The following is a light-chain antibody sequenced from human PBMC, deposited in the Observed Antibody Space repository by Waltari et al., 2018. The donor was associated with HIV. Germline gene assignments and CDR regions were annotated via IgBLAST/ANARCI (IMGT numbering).Light chain of an antibody. CDR1: NIGSKS. V-gene: IGLV3-21*02. Sequence: SYVLTQPPSVSVAPGQTARITCGGNNIGSKSVHWYQQQPGQAPVLVVYDDRARPLGIPEGFSGSNPGNTAHLAIRRVEARDGADYYCQVWDSSSDLVFGGGTKLTVL. J-gene: IGLJ3*02. CDR3: QVWDSSSDLV. CDR2: DDR.